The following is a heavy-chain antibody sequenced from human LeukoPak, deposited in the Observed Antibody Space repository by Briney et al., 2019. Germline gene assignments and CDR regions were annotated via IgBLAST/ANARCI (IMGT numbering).Heavy chain of an antibody. V-gene: IGHV4-39*07. J-gene: IGHJ4*02. CDR1: GGSIRSSYYY. CDR3: AREGRAARPTD. D-gene: IGHD6-6*01. Sequence: SETLSLTCTVSGGSIRSSYYYWGWIRQPPGKGLEWIGSIYDSGSTYYNPSLKSRVTISVDTSKNQFSLKLSSVTAADTAVYYCAREGRAARPTDWGQGTLVTVSS. CDR2: IYDSGST.